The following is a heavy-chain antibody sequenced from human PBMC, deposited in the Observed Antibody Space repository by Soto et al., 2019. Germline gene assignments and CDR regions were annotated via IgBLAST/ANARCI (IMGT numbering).Heavy chain of an antibody. J-gene: IGHJ6*02. D-gene: IGHD6-13*01. V-gene: IGHV4-39*01. CDR3: ARNSGRGIAAAGSGPYYYYGMDV. CDR1: GGSISGSYYY. CDR2: FFYTGFT. Sequence: SETLSLTCAVSGGSISGSYYYWCWLRQSPGKGPEWIGSFFYTGFTSYNPSLESRVTISVDTSKNQFSLKLSSVTAADTAVYYCARNSGRGIAAAGSGPYYYYGMDVWGQGTTVTVSS.